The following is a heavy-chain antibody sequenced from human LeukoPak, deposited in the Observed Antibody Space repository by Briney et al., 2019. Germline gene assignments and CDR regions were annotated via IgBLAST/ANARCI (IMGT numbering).Heavy chain of an antibody. Sequence: GGSLRLSCAASGFTVTSYAMSWVRQAPRKGLEWVSTISDSDVSPFYADSVKGRFTISRDTSQNTLYLQMNSLRADDTAIYFCAKSHSARDAYFAYWGQGALVTVSS. CDR1: GFTVTSYA. CDR2: ISDSDVSP. CDR3: AKSHSARDAYFAY. V-gene: IGHV3-23*01. J-gene: IGHJ4*02. D-gene: IGHD4-11*01.